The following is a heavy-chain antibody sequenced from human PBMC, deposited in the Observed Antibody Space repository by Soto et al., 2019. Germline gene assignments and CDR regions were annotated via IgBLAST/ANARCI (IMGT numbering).Heavy chain of an antibody. V-gene: IGHV3-11*01. Sequence: QVHLMESGGGLVKPGGSLRLSCAASGFAFSAYYMSWIRQAPGKGLEWLSYISESGTTIYYADSVKGRFTISRDNAKNSLYLQMNSLRVEDTAVYYCTRSDYDTSGYTDYWGQGTPVTVSS. D-gene: IGHD3-22*01. CDR1: GFAFSAYY. CDR3: TRSDYDTSGYTDY. CDR2: ISESGTTI. J-gene: IGHJ4*02.